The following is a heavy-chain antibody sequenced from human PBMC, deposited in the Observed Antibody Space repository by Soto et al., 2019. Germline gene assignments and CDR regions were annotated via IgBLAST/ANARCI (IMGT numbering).Heavy chain of an antibody. J-gene: IGHJ5*02. CDR3: ARADAAIGYCSGGSCSSLGFDP. CDR2: FDPEDGET. CDR1: GYTLTELS. D-gene: IGHD2-15*01. V-gene: IGHV1-24*01. Sequence: ASVKVSCKVSGYTLTELSMHWVRQAPGKGLEWMGGFDPEDGETIYAQKFQGRVTMTEDTSTDTAYMELSSLRSDDTAVDYCARADAAIGYCSGGSCSSLGFDPWGQGTLVTVSS.